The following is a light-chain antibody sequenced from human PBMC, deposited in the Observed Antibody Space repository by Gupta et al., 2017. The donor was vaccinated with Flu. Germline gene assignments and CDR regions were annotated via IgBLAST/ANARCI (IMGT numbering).Light chain of an antibody. Sequence: EVVLTQSPGTLSLSPGERATLSCRASESVRSSYIAWYQQKYGQSPRLLIYGSSSRAPDIPDRFSGGGSGTPFTLTISRLEPEDFAVYYCQQYGISPITFGQGTRLEIK. CDR3: QQYGISPIT. V-gene: IGKV3-20*01. J-gene: IGKJ5*01. CDR2: GSS. CDR1: ESVRSSY.